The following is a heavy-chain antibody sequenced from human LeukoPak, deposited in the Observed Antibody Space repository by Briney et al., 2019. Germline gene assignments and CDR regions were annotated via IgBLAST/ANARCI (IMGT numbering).Heavy chain of an antibody. CDR3: ASVYNWNDVVTFDI. D-gene: IGHD1-1*01. J-gene: IGHJ3*02. V-gene: IGHV4-38-2*01. CDR1: GYSISSGYY. CDR2: IYHSGST. Sequence: KSSETLSLTCAVSGYSISSGYYWGWIRQPPGKGLAWIGSIYHSGSTYYNPSLKSRVTISVDTSKNQFSLKLSSVTAADTAVYYCASVYNWNDVVTFDIWGQGTMVTVSS.